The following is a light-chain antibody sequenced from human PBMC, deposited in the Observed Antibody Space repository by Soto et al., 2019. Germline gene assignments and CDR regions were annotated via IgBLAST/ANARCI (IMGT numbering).Light chain of an antibody. CDR1: SSDVGGYNS. Sequence: QSALTQPASLSGSPGQSITISCTGTSSDVGGYNSVSWYQHHPGKAPKLMIYNVYNRPSGVFHRFSGSKSGSTASLTISGLQAEDEADYYCSSYTYSSTYLFGTGTKVTVL. CDR2: NVY. V-gene: IGLV2-14*03. CDR3: SSYTYSSTYL. J-gene: IGLJ1*01.